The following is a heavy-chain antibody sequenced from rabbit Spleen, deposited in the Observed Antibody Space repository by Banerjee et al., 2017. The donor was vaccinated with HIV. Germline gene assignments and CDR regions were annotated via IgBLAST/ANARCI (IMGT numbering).Heavy chain of an antibody. CDR3: ARGSATMTMVITGYYLNL. J-gene: IGHJ4*01. CDR2: IDTSSVHT. CDR1: GFDFSSSYY. V-gene: IGHV1S45*01. Sequence: QEQLKETGGGLVQPGGSLTLSCTASGFDFSSSYYMCWVRQAPEKGLELIACIDTSSVHTADASWAKGRFTISKTSSTTVTLQMTSLTAADTATYFCARGSATMTMVITGYYLNLWGPGTLVTVS. D-gene: IGHD2-1*01.